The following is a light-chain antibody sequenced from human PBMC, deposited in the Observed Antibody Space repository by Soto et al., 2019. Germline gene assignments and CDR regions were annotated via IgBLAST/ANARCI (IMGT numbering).Light chain of an antibody. CDR2: LNSDDSH. CDR1: SGHSRYA. CDR3: QTWGTGIPWV. Sequence: QLVLTQSPSASASLGASVNLTCTLSSGHSRYAIAWHQQQPEKGPRYLMRLNSDDSHNKGDGIPDRFSGSTSGAERYLTISSLQSEDEADYYCQTWGTGIPWVFGGGTQLTVL. J-gene: IGLJ3*02. V-gene: IGLV4-69*01.